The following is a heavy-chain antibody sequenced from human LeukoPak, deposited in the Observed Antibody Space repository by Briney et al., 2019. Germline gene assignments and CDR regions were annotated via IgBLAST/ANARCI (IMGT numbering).Heavy chain of an antibody. V-gene: IGHV4-59*01. J-gene: IGHJ4*02. Sequence: PSETLSLTCTVSGGSISSYYWSWIRQPPGKGLEWIGYIFYSGSTNYNPSLKSRVTISVETYKNQFSLKLSYVTAADTAVYYCASQSYSGSYSGYWGQGTLVTVSS. D-gene: IGHD1-26*01. CDR2: IFYSGST. CDR1: GGSISSYY. CDR3: ASQSYSGSYSGY.